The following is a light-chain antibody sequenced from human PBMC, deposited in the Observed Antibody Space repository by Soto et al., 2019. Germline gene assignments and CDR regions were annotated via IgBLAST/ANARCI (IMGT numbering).Light chain of an antibody. Sequence: EVMMTQSPATLSVSRGERATLSCRASQSVSSSYLAWYQQKPGQAPRLLIYGASNRATGIPDRFSGSGSGTVFTLTISRMEPEDVAVYYCQQYGSSGTFGQGTKVDIK. CDR1: QSVSSSY. CDR3: QQYGSSGT. CDR2: GAS. J-gene: IGKJ1*01. V-gene: IGKV3-20*01.